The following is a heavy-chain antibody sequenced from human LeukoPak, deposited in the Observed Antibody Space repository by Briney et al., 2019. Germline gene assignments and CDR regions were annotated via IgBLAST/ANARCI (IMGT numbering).Heavy chain of an antibody. CDR3: ARDPYSYDTSGPKPFDY. J-gene: IGHJ4*02. V-gene: IGHV3-48*02. Sequence: GGSLRLSCAASGFTFRFYSLNWVRQAPGKGLEWVSCISSSSSTIYYADSVKGRFTISRDNAKNSLFLQMNSLRDEDTAVYYCARDPYSYDTSGPKPFDYWGQGTLVTVSS. CDR2: ISSSSSTI. CDR1: GFTFRFYS. D-gene: IGHD3-3*01.